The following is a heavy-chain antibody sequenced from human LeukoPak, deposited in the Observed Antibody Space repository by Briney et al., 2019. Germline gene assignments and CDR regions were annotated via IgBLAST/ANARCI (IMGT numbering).Heavy chain of an antibody. CDR3: ARDRLGGTGASDY. V-gene: IGHV3-48*03. Sequence: GGSLRLSCVASGFTFSSYEMDWVRQAPGKGLEWVSYISTSGSTIYFADSVKGRFTISRDNAKNSLYLQMTSLRAEDTAVYCCARDRLGGTGASDYWGQGTLVTVSS. CDR1: GFTFSSYE. J-gene: IGHJ4*02. D-gene: IGHD7-27*01. CDR2: ISTSGSTI.